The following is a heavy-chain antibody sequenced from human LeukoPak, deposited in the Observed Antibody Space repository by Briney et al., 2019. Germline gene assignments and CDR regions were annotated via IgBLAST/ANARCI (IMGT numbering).Heavy chain of an antibody. CDR1: GFTFSSYW. Sequence: PGGSLRLSCAASGFTFSSYWMSWVRQAPGKGLEWVANIKQDGSEKYYVDSVKGRFTISRDNAKNSLYLQMNSLRAEDTAVYYCARDRYYDSSGPTLYYFDYWGQGTLVIVSS. CDR2: IKQDGSEK. V-gene: IGHV3-7*01. J-gene: IGHJ4*02. CDR3: ARDRYYDSSGPTLYYFDY. D-gene: IGHD3-22*01.